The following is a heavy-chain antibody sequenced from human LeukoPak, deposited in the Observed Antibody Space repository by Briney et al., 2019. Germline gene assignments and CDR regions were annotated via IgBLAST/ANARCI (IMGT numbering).Heavy chain of an antibody. D-gene: IGHD3-22*01. Sequence: GGSLRLSCAASGFTFSTYAMTWVRQAPGKGLEWVSLISGSGGSTYYADSVKGRFTISRDNSKNTLYLQMNSLRAEDTAVYYCAKVHRDSSGYSKGGYYFDYWGQGTLVTVSS. CDR2: ISGSGGST. CDR1: GFTFSTYA. CDR3: AKVHRDSSGYSKGGYYFDY. J-gene: IGHJ4*02. V-gene: IGHV3-23*01.